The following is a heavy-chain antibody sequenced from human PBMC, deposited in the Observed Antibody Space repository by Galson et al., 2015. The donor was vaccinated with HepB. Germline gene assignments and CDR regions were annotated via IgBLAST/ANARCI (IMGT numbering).Heavy chain of an antibody. Sequence: SLRLSCAASGFTFSNAWMSWVRQAPGKGLEWVGRIKSKTDGGTTDYAAPVKGRFTISRDDSKNTLYLQMNSLKTEDTAVYYCTTSLYCSGGSCYSSEYYYGMDVWGQGTTVTVSS. D-gene: IGHD2-15*01. CDR2: IKSKTDGGTT. J-gene: IGHJ6*02. V-gene: IGHV3-15*01. CDR3: TTSLYCSGGSCYSSEYYYGMDV. CDR1: GFTFSNAW.